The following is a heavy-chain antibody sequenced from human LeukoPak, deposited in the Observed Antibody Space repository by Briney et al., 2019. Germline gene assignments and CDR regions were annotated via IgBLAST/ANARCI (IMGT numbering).Heavy chain of an antibody. J-gene: IGHJ2*01. CDR1: GFTFGDYY. Sequence: KPGGSLRLSCVASGFTFGDYYMSWIRQVPGRGLEWISKISTSGYSTFYTHSVKGRFTISRDDARNSLHLQMSSLRVEDTALYYCARLRGDRVEVGPPTWDFDLWGRGTLVSVSS. CDR2: ISTSGYST. CDR3: ARLRGDRVEVGPPTWDFDL. D-gene: IGHD2-21*02. V-gene: IGHV3-11*04.